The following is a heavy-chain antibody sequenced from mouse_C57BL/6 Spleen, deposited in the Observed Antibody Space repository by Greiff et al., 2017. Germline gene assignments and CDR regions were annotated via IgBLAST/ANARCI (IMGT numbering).Heavy chain of an antibody. CDR2: IYPRSGNT. D-gene: IGHD2-1*01. Sequence: QVQLKESGAELARPGASVKLSCKASGYTFTSYGISWVKQRTGQGLEWIGEIYPRSGNTYYNEKFKGKATLTADKSSSTAYMELRSLTSEDSAVYFCARPNYGNYTYWGQGTLVTVSA. V-gene: IGHV1-81*01. CDR3: ARPNYGNYTY. J-gene: IGHJ3*01. CDR1: GYTFTSYG.